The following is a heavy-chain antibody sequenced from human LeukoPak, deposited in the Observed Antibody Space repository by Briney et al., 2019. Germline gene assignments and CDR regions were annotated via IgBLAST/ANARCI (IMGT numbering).Heavy chain of an antibody. CDR3: ARRTPGPQLDQYVAYFFDH. V-gene: IGHV4-4*09. Sequence: SETLSLTCTVSGGSITTYNWIWIRQTPGQALEWIGHIYSSGATKYNPSLKSRATILLDTSKNQLSLKLSSVSAADTAVYYCARRTPGPQLDQYVAYFFDHWGQGTQVTVSS. CDR1: GGSITTYN. CDR2: IYSSGAT. J-gene: IGHJ4*02. D-gene: IGHD2-2*01.